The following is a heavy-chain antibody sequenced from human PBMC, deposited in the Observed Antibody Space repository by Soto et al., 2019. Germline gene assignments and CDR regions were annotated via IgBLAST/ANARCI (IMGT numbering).Heavy chain of an antibody. V-gene: IGHV3-74*01. CDR2: INSDGSST. D-gene: IGHD2-2*01. CDR3: ATPVPFDY. J-gene: IGHJ4*02. Sequence: EVQLVESGGGLVQPGGSLRLSCAASGFTFSSYWMHWVRQAPGKGLVWVSRINSDGSSTSYADSVKGRFTISRDNAKNPLSLQMTRLRAEDTSVSSCATPVPFDYWGQGTLVTVSS. CDR1: GFTFSSYW.